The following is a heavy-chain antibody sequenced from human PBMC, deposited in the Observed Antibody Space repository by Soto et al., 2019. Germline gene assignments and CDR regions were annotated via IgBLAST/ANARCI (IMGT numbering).Heavy chain of an antibody. D-gene: IGHD3-22*01. CDR2: IYYSGST. J-gene: IGHJ4*02. V-gene: IGHV4-39*01. CDR3: AASLRDYYDSSGYFGY. CDR1: GGSISSSSYY. Sequence: QLQLQESGPGLVKPSETLSLACTVSGGSISSSSYYWGWIRQPPGKGLEWIGSIYYSGSTYYNPSLKSRVTIHVDTSKNQFSLKLSSVTAADTAVYYCAASLRDYYDSSGYFGYWGQGTLVTVSS.